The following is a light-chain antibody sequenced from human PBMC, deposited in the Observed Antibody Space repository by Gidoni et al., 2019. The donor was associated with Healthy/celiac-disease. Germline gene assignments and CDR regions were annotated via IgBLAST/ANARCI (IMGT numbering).Light chain of an antibody. Sequence: QSALTQPPSVSWSPRQSITISCTGTSSDVGGYNYVSWYQQHPGKAPKLMIDEVSNRPSGVSNRFSGSKSGNTASLTISGLQAEDEADYYCSSYTSSSTRVFGTGTKVTVL. CDR3: SSYTSSSTRV. CDR2: EVS. V-gene: IGLV2-14*01. J-gene: IGLJ1*01. CDR1: SSDVGGYNY.